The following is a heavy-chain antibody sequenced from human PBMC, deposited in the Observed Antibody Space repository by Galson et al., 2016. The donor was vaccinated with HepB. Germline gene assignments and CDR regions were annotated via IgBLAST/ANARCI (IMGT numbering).Heavy chain of an antibody. CDR1: GFAFSTYV. CDR2: ISGSGGST. J-gene: IGHJ4*02. CDR3: AKEFYDYVWGNYRPRPVDY. V-gene: IGHV3-23*01. Sequence: SLRHSCAASGFAFSTYVMSWVRQAPGKGLEWVSAISGSGGSTYYADSVKGRFTISRDNSKNTLYLQMNSLRAEDTAVYYCAKEFYDYVWGNYRPRPVDYWGQGTLVTVSS. D-gene: IGHD3-16*02.